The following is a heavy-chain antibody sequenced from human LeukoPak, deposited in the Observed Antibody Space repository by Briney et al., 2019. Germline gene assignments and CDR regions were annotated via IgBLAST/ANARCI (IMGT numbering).Heavy chain of an antibody. Sequence: ASVKVSCKASGYTFTDYHMHWVRQAPGQGLEWMGWISAYNGNTNYAQKLQGRVTMTTDTSTSTAYMELRSLRSDNTAVYYCARNYYDSSGPDAPNDYWGQGTLVTVSS. J-gene: IGHJ4*02. CDR1: GYTFTDYH. D-gene: IGHD3-22*01. CDR2: ISAYNGNT. CDR3: ARNYYDSSGPDAPNDY. V-gene: IGHV1-18*04.